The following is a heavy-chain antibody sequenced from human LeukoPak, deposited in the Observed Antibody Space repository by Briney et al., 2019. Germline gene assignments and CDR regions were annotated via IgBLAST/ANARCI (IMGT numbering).Heavy chain of an antibody. J-gene: IGHJ4*02. Sequence: GESLKISCKGSGYSFTSYWIGWVRQMPGKGLEWMGIIYPGDSDTRYSPSFQGQVTISADKSISTAYLQWSSLKASDTAMYYCASLPGHYDSSGYLDYWGQGTLVTVSS. V-gene: IGHV5-51*01. CDR2: IYPGDSDT. D-gene: IGHD3-22*01. CDR3: ASLPGHYDSSGYLDY. CDR1: GYSFTSYW.